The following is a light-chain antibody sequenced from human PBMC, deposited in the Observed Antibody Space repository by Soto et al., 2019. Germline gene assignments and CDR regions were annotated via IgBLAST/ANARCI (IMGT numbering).Light chain of an antibody. CDR1: SSDVGGYNY. CDR2: EVN. CDR3: TSYAGGNNV. V-gene: IGLV2-8*01. Sequence: QSVLTQPPSASGSPGQSVTISCTGTSSDVGGYNYVSWYQQHPGKVPKLMIYEVNQRPSGVPDRFSGSKSGNTASLTVSGLQPEDEADYYCTSYAGGNNVFGTGTKLTVL. J-gene: IGLJ1*01.